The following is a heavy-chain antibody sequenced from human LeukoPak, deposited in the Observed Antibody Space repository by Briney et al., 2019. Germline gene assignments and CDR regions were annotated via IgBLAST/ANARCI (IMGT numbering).Heavy chain of an antibody. CDR3: ARRVVGAINLYYYYYYMDV. J-gene: IGHJ6*03. CDR1: GGSISSYY. V-gene: IGHV4-59*01. Sequence: PETLSLTCTVSGGSISSYYWSWIRQPPGKGLEWIGYIYYSGSTNHNPSLKSRVTISVDTSKNQFSLKLSSVTAADTAVYYCARRVVGAINLYYYYYYMDVWGKGTTVTVSS. CDR2: IYYSGST. D-gene: IGHD1-26*01.